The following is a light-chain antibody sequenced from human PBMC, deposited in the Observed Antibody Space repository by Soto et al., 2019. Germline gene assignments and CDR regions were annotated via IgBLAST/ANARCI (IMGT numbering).Light chain of an antibody. CDR2: DAS. CDR1: QSLSSH. J-gene: IGKJ3*01. V-gene: IGKV3-11*01. CDR3: QLRNNWPPIFT. Sequence: EIVLTQSPATLSLSPGERATLSCRASQSLSSHLAWFQQKPGQPPRLLIYDASNRATGVPARFSGSGSGTDFTLTISSLEPEDFAVYFCQLRNNWPPIFTFGPGTKVDFK.